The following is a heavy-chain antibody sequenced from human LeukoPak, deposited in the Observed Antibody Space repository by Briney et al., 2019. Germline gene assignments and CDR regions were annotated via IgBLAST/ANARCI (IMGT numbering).Heavy chain of an antibody. J-gene: IGHJ6*02. V-gene: IGHV1-18*04. Sequence: ASVKVSCKASGYTFTGYYMHWVRQAPGQGLEWMGWISAYNGNTNYAQKLQGRVTMTTDTSTSTAYMELRSLRSDDTAVYYCARYYDILTGPPYGMDVWGQGTTVTVSS. CDR2: ISAYNGNT. CDR3: ARYYDILTGPPYGMDV. CDR1: GYTFTGYY. D-gene: IGHD3-9*01.